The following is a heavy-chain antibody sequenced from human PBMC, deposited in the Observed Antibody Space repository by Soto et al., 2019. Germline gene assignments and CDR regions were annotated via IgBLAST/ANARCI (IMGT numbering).Heavy chain of an antibody. Sequence: PSETLSLTCVVYGGSFSGYYWTWIRQAPGKGLDWIGEINHSGSTNYNPSLKSRVTISVDTSKNQFSLKLSSVTAADTAVYYCARGYDRSSWLYYYYYYGMDVWGQGTTVTVSS. CDR3: ARGYDRSSWLYYYYYYGMDV. CDR2: INHSGST. V-gene: IGHV4-34*01. D-gene: IGHD6-13*01. CDR1: GGSFSGYY. J-gene: IGHJ6*02.